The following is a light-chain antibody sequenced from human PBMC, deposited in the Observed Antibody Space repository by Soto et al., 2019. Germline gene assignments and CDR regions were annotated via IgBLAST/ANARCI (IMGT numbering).Light chain of an antibody. CDR3: QQCGSSST. CDR1: HSVTTY. CDR2: GAS. J-gene: IGKJ1*01. V-gene: IGKV3-20*01. Sequence: CFRASHSVTTYLAWYQQKPGQGPRLLIYGASMRATGIQDRFSGSGSGTDFTLTISRLEPEDFAVYYCQQCGSSSTVGQGTKVEIK.